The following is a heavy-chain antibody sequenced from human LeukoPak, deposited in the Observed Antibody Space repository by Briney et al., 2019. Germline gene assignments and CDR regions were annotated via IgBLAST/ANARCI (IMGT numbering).Heavy chain of an antibody. Sequence: GASVKVTCKASGYTFTSYAMHWVRQAPGQRLEWMGWINAGNGNTKYSQKFQGRVTITRDTSASTAYMELSSLRSEDTAVYYCASSIEDYGDFPTFDYWGQGTLVTVSS. CDR3: ASSIEDYGDFPTFDY. J-gene: IGHJ4*02. V-gene: IGHV1-3*01. D-gene: IGHD4-17*01. CDR1: GYTFTSYA. CDR2: INAGNGNT.